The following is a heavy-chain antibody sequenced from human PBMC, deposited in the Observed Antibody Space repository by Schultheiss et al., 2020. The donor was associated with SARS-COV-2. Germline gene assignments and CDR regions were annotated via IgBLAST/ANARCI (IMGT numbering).Heavy chain of an antibody. CDR1: GGSISSYY. J-gene: IGHJ5*02. V-gene: IGHV4-59*08. CDR3: ARHDDGTMVLFDP. CDR2: IYYSGST. D-gene: IGHD3-10*01. Sequence: SETLSLTCTVSGGSISSYYWSWIRQPAGKGLEWIGYIYYSGSTNYNPSLKSRVTISVDTSKNQFSLKLSSVTAADTAVYYCARHDDGTMVLFDPWGQGTLVTVSS.